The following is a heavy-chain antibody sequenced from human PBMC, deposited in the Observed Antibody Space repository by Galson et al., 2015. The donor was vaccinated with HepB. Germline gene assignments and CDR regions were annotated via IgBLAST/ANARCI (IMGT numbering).Heavy chain of an antibody. CDR2: INPNSGGT. J-gene: IGHJ5*02. CDR1: GYTFTGYY. V-gene: IGHV1-2*06. D-gene: IGHD2-8*02. CDR3: ALSTGGVYPKYNWFDP. Sequence: SVKVSCKASGYTFTGYYMHWVRQAPGQGLEWMGRINPNSGGTNYAQKFQGRVTMTRDTSISTAYMELSRLRSDDTAVYYCALSTGGVYPKYNWFDPWGQGTLVTVSS.